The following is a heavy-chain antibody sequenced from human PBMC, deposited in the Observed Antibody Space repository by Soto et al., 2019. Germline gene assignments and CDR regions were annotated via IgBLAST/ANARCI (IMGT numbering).Heavy chain of an antibody. V-gene: IGHV1-69*12. D-gene: IGHD3-10*01. CDR1: GGTFSSYA. Sequence: QVQLVQSGAEVKKHGSSVKVSCKASGGTFSSYAISWVRQAPGQGLEWMGGIIPIFGTANYAQKFQGSVTITADESTSTANIGVSSRRSEDTAVYYGARGSVVQGVKFCYYDGRDVWGRRTTVTASS. CDR2: IIPIFGTA. J-gene: IGHJ6*02. CDR3: ARGSVVQGVKFCYYDGRDV.